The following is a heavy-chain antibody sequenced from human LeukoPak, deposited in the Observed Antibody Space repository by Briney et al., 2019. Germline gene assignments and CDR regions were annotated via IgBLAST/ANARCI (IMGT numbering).Heavy chain of an antibody. CDR2: INHSGST. D-gene: IGHD2-2*01. Sequence: SETLSLTCAVYGGSFSGYYWSWIRQPPGKGLEWIGEINHSGSTNYNPSLRSRGTISVDTSKNQFSLKLSSVTAADTAVYYCARGRRYCSSTSCYDRRTSCNYYYMDVWGKGTTVTVSS. V-gene: IGHV4-34*01. J-gene: IGHJ6*03. CDR1: GGSFSGYY. CDR3: ARGRRYCSSTSCYDRRTSCNYYYMDV.